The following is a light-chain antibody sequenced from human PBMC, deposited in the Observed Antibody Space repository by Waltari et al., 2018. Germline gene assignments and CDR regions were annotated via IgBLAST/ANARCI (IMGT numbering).Light chain of an antibody. CDR1: HIGTRS. Sequence: SYVLTQPPSLSVAPGKTARITCGGNHIGTRSVHWCQQKDGQAPVVVISYDNDRPSGIPERFSASNSGNMATLTISRVEAGDEADYYCQVWDNYSDHWVFGGGTKLTVL. CDR2: YDN. CDR3: QVWDNYSDHWV. V-gene: IGLV3-21*04. J-gene: IGLJ3*02.